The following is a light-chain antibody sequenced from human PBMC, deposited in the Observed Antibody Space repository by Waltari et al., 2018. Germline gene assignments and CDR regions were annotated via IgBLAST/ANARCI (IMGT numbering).Light chain of an antibody. Sequence: DIQMTQSPSSLSASVGDRVTITCRASQSISSYLNWYQQKPGKAPKILIYAASSLQSGVPSRFSGRGSGTDFTLTISSLQPEDFATYYCQQSYSTPPTFGQGTKLEIK. CDR3: QQSYSTPPT. CDR2: AAS. CDR1: QSISSY. J-gene: IGKJ2*01. V-gene: IGKV1-39*01.